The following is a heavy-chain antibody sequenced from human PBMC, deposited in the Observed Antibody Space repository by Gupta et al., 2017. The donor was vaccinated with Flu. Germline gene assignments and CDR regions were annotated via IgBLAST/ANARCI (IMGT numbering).Heavy chain of an antibody. CDR3: ATIGGGLVLFCRFDY. CDR2: ISGSGGST. CDR1: GFTFSSYA. V-gene: IGHV3-23*01. J-gene: IGHJ4*02. Sequence: EVQLLESGGGLVQPGGSLRLSCAASGFTFSSYAMSWVRQAPGKGLEWVSAISGSGGSTYYADSVKGRFTISRDNSKNTLYLQMNSLRAEDTAVYYCATIGGGLVLFCRFDYWGQGTLVTVSS. D-gene: IGHD6-19*01.